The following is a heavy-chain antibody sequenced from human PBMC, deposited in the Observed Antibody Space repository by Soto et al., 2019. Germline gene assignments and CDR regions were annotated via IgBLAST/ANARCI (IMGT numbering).Heavy chain of an antibody. CDR3: AATPDIAVAGFGHPGNWYFDL. CDR2: IYYSGST. Sequence: SETLSLTCTVSGGSISSSSYYWGWIRQPPGKGLEWIGSIYYSGSTYYNPSLKSRVTISVDTSKNQFSLKLSSVTAADTAVYYCAATPDIAVAGFGHPGNWYFDLWGRGTLVTVSS. V-gene: IGHV4-39*01. J-gene: IGHJ2*01. CDR1: GGSISSSSYY. D-gene: IGHD6-19*01.